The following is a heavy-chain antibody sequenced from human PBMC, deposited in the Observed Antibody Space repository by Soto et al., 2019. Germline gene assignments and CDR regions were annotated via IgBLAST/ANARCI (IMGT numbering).Heavy chain of an antibody. CDR3: ARDPYYYDSSDKPY. V-gene: IGHV3-53*01. CDR1: GFTVSRSY. Sequence: EVQLVESGGGLIQPGGSLRVSCAASGFTVSRSYMSWVRQAPGKGLEWVSVIYSGGSTYYADSVKGRFTVSRDNSKNTLYLQMNSLRVEDTAVYYCARDPYYYDSSDKPYWGQGTLVTVSS. D-gene: IGHD3-22*01. CDR2: IYSGGST. J-gene: IGHJ4*02.